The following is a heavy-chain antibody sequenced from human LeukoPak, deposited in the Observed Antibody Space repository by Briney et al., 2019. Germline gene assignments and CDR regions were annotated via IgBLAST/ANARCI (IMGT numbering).Heavy chain of an antibody. CDR3: ASPQAY. J-gene: IGHJ4*02. CDR1: GFTFSSYA. Sequence: PGRSLRLSCAASGFTFSSYAMHWVRQAPGKGLEWVAAISYDGSNKYYADSVKGRFTISRDNSKNTLYLQMNSLRAEDTAVYYCASPQAYWGQGTLVTVSS. V-gene: IGHV3-30-3*01. CDR2: ISYDGSNK.